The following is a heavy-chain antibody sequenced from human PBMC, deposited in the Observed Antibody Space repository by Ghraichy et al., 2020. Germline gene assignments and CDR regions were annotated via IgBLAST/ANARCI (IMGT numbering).Heavy chain of an antibody. Sequence: SETLSLTCAVYGGSFSGYYWSWIRQPPGKGLEWIGEINHSGSTNYNPSLKSRVTISVDTSKNQFSLKLSSVTAADTAVYYCARRPSWWGGYYYYGMDVWGQGTTVTVSS. CDR3: ARRPSWWGGYYYYGMDV. D-gene: IGHD6-13*01. CDR1: GGSFSGYY. V-gene: IGHV4-34*01. J-gene: IGHJ6*02. CDR2: INHSGST.